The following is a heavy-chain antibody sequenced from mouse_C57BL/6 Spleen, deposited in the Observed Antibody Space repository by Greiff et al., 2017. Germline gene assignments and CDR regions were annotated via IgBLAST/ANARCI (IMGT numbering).Heavy chain of an antibody. J-gene: IGHJ4*01. CDR3: VGAEGYEGAMDY. Sequence: EVQLVEPGGGLVQPKGSLKLSCAASGFTFTTYAMHWVRQAPGQGLEWVARIRSTSSYYATYHADSVKDRFTMSREDSQSMLYLQMDNLKTEDTAMYYCVGAEGYEGAMDYWGQGTSVTVSS. V-gene: IGHV10-3*01. CDR2: IRSTSSYYAT. CDR1: GFTFTTYA. D-gene: IGHD2-2*01.